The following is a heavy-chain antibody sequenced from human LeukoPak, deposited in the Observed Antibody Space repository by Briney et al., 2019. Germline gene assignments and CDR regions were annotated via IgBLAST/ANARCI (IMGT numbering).Heavy chain of an antibody. CDR2: IFYSGST. J-gene: IGHJ4*02. CDR3: ARGGTMIVVTYFDY. CDR1: GGSISSYY. Sequence: SETLSLTCTVSGGSISSYYWSWIRQPPGKGLEWIGSIFYSGSTYYNPSLKSRVTISVDTSKIQFSLKLSSVTAADTAVYYCARGGTMIVVTYFDYWGQGTLVTVSS. D-gene: IGHD3-22*01. V-gene: IGHV4-39*01.